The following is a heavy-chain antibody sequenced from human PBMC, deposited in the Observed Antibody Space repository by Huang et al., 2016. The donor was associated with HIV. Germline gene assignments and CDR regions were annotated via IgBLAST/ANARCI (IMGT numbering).Heavy chain of an antibody. CDR3: ARDGLPLAFCSGDGYPFLY. CDR1: GYTFTSYH. D-gene: IGHD2-21*02. J-gene: IGHJ4*02. V-gene: IGHV1-46*03. Sequence: QVQLVQSGAEVKKPGASVKVSCKASGYTFTSYHMHWVRQAPGQGLEWMGMINPGGGSTNYTKKFQGRVTMTRGTSTSMVYMELSSLRLDDTAVYYCARDGLPLAFCSGDGYPFLYWGQGTLVTVSS. CDR2: INPGGGST.